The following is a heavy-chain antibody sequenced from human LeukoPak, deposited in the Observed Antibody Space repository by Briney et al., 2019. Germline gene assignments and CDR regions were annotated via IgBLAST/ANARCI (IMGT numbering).Heavy chain of an antibody. CDR1: GFTVSSNY. Sequence: PGGSLRLSCAASGFTVSSNYMSWVRQAPGKGLEWVSLIYTGRSTYYADSVKGRFTISRDNSKNTLYLQMNSLRAEDTAVYYCVRGKRWLQFDHPFDYWGQGTLVTVSS. D-gene: IGHD5-24*01. J-gene: IGHJ4*02. CDR3: VRGKRWLQFDHPFDY. CDR2: IYTGRST. V-gene: IGHV3-66*01.